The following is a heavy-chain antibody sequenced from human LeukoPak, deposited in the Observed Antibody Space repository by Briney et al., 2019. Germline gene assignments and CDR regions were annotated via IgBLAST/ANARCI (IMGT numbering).Heavy chain of an antibody. Sequence: QPGGSLRLSCAASGFIFDDYAMHWVRHAPGKGLEWVSGISWNSGSIGYADSVKGRFTISRDNAKNSLFLQMSSLRADDTAIYYCARAGELRYMDVWGKGTAVTVSS. CDR2: ISWNSGSI. CDR1: GFIFDDYA. V-gene: IGHV3-9*01. CDR3: ARAGELRYMDV. D-gene: IGHD3-16*01. J-gene: IGHJ6*03.